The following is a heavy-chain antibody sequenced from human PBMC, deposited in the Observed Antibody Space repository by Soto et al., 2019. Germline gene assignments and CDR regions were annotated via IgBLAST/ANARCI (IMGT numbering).Heavy chain of an antibody. Sequence: GGSLKLSCAASGFTFSSYAMHWVRQAPGKGLEWVAVISYDGSNKYYADSVKGRFTISRDNSKNTLYLQMNSLRAEDTAVYYCAKDLSPIVVVVAATYGTDVWGQGTTVTVSS. V-gene: IGHV3-30-3*01. D-gene: IGHD2-15*01. CDR2: ISYDGSNK. CDR3: AKDLSPIVVVVAATYGTDV. CDR1: GFTFSSYA. J-gene: IGHJ6*02.